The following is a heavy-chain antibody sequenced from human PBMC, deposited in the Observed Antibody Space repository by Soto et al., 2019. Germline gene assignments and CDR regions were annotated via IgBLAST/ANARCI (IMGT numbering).Heavy chain of an antibody. CDR3: ARLASGWQYYYFDF. J-gene: IGHJ2*01. D-gene: IGHD6-19*01. Sequence: QVQLQQWGAGLLTPSETLSLTCAVYGGSFSPYFWSWIRQPPGKGLEWIGEINHSGSTNYNPSLTRRATLSVDTSKNQVSLKLTSVTAAATAVYYCARLASGWQYYYFDFWGRGTPVTVSS. CDR1: GGSFSPYF. V-gene: IGHV4-34*01. CDR2: INHSGST.